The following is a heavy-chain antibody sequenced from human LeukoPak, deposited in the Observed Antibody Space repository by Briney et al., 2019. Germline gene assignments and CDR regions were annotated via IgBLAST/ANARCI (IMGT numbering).Heavy chain of an antibody. D-gene: IGHD6-13*01. J-gene: IGHJ6*02. CDR3: AKDPELYSSSWPPPYGMDV. CDR1: GFTFSSYD. CDR2: ISYDGSNK. V-gene: IGHV3-30*18. Sequence: PGGSLRLSCAASGFTFSSYDMHWVRQAPGKGLEWVAVISYDGSNKYYADSVKGRFTISRDNSKNTLYLQMNSLRAEDTAVYYCAKDPELYSSSWPPPYGMDVWGQGTTVTVSS.